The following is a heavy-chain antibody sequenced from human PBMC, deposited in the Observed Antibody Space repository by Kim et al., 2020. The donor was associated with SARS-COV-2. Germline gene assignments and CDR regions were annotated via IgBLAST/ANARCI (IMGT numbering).Heavy chain of an antibody. CDR2: ISSSGSTI. Sequence: GGSLRLSCAASGFTFSDYYMSWIRQAPGKGLEWVSYISSSGSTIYYADSVKGRFTISRDNAKNSLYLQMNSLGAEDTAVYYCAIPTVGLIPPDYWGQGTLVTVSS. V-gene: IGHV3-11*01. CDR1: GFTFSDYY. CDR3: AIPTVGLIPPDY. J-gene: IGHJ4*02. D-gene: IGHD4-17*01.